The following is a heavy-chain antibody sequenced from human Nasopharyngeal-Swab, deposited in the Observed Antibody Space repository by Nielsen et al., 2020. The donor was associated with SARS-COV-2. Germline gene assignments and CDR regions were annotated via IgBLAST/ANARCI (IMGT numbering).Heavy chain of an antibody. Sequence: SETLSLTCTVSGGSISSGGYYWSWIRQHPGKGLEWIGYIYYSGSTYYNPSPKSRVTISVDTSKNQFSLKLSSVTAADTAVYYCARAPIVVVITAFDYWGQGTLVTVSS. J-gene: IGHJ4*02. D-gene: IGHD3-22*01. CDR2: IYYSGST. V-gene: IGHV4-31*03. CDR3: ARAPIVVVITAFDY. CDR1: GGSISSGGYY.